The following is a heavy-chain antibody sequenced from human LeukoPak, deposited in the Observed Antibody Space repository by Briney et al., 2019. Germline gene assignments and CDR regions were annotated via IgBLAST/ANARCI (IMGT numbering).Heavy chain of an antibody. J-gene: IGHJ4*02. D-gene: IGHD2-15*01. CDR1: GYTFTSHG. CDR3: TIHPGNCSGGSCYSHY. V-gene: IGHV1-18*01. CDR2: ISAYNGNT. Sequence: ASVKVSCKASGYTFTSHGISWVRQAPGQGLERMGWISAYNGNTNYAQKVQGRVTMTTDTSTSTAYMELRSLRSDDTAVYYCTIHPGNCSGGSCYSHYWGQGTLVTVSS.